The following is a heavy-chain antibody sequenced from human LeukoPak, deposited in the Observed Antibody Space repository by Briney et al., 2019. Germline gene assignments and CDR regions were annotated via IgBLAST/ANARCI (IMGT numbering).Heavy chain of an antibody. J-gene: IGHJ4*02. D-gene: IGHD3-3*01. CDR2: IYPGDSDT. CDR1: GYSFTSYW. Sequence: GESLKISCKGSGYSFTSYWIGWVRQMPGEGLEWMGIIYPGDSDTRYSPSFQGQVTISADKSISTAYLQWSSLKASDTAMYYCARSPHEGDFWSGYHYAAGRYFDYWGQGTLVTVSS. CDR3: ARSPHEGDFWSGYHYAAGRYFDY. V-gene: IGHV5-51*01.